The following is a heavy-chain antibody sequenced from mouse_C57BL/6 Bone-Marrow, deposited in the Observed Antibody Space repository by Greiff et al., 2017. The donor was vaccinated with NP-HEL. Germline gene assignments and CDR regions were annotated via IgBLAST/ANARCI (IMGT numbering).Heavy chain of an antibody. CDR3: ARRGVTTTGSYWYFDV. Sequence: DVKLVESGGGLVQPGGSLKLSCAASGFTFSDYGMAWVRQAPRKGPEWVAFISNLAYSIYYADTVTGRFTISRENAKNTLYLEMSSLRSEDTAMYYCARRGVTTTGSYWYFDVWGTGTTVTVSS. CDR2: ISNLAYSI. D-gene: IGHD2-2*01. CDR1: GFTFSDYG. J-gene: IGHJ1*03. V-gene: IGHV5-15*04.